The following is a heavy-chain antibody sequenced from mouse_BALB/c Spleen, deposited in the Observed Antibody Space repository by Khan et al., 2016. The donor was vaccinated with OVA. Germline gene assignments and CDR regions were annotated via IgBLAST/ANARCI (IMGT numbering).Heavy chain of an antibody. Sequence: VQLKQSGPGLVKPSQSLSLTCTVTGYSITSGYAWNWIRQFPGNKLEWMGYISYSGGTSYNPSLKSRISFTLDTSTNQCFLHLNSVTTEDTASYYCARGNYYGYYFDYWGQGTTLTVSS. D-gene: IGHD1-1*01. J-gene: IGHJ2*01. CDR3: ARGNYYGYYFDY. V-gene: IGHV3-2*02. CDR2: ISYSGGT. CDR1: GYSITSGYA.